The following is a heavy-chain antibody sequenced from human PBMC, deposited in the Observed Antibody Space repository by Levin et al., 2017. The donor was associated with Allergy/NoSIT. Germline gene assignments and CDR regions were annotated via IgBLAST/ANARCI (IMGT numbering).Heavy chain of an antibody. Sequence: SQTLSLTCTVSGGSISSYYWSWIRQPPGKGLEWIGYIYYSGSTNYNPSLKSRVTISVDTSKNQFSLKLSSVTAADTAVYYCARDSWGLYGSGSYPGWFDPWGQGTLVTVSS. D-gene: IGHD3-10*01. J-gene: IGHJ5*02. V-gene: IGHV4-59*01. CDR1: GGSISSYY. CDR3: ARDSWGLYGSGSYPGWFDP. CDR2: IYYSGST.